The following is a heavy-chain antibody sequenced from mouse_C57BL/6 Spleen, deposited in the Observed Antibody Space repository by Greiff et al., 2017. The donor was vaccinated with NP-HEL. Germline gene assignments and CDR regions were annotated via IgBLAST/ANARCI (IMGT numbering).Heavy chain of an antibody. CDR2: IDPSDSYT. J-gene: IGHJ4*01. CDR3: ARKDHYAMDY. V-gene: IGHV1-50*01. Sequence: QVQLQQPGAELVKPGASVKLSCKASGYTFTSYWMQWVKQRPGQGLEWIGEIDPSDSYTNYNQKFKGKATLTVDTSSSTAYMQLSSLTSEDSAVYYCARKDHYAMDYWGQGTSVTVSS. CDR1: GYTFTSYW.